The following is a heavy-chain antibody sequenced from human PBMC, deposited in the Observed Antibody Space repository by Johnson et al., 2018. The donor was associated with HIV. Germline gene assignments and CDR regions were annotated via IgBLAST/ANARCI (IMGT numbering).Heavy chain of an antibody. J-gene: IGHJ3*02. CDR1: GFTFDEYA. CDR3: TTDQGYYGDAFDI. V-gene: IGHV3-9*01. Sequence: VQLVESGGGLVQPGRSLRLSCAASGFTFDEYAMHWVRQGPGKGLEWVSGISWNSGSIGYADSVKGRFTISRDNAKNSLYLQMNSLKTEDTAVYYCTTDQGYYGDAFDIWGQGTMVAVSS. D-gene: IGHD3-10*01. CDR2: ISWNSGSI.